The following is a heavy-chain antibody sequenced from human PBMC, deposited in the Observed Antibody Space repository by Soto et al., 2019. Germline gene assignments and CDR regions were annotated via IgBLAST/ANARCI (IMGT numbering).Heavy chain of an antibody. J-gene: IGHJ6*02. Sequence: QPGGSLRLSCAASGFTFDDYAMHWVRQAPGKGLEWVSGISWNSGSIGYADSVKGRFTISRDNAKNSLYLQMNSLRAEDTALYYCAKDIGAARPYYYYGMDVWGQGTTVTVSS. D-gene: IGHD6-6*01. CDR3: AKDIGAARPYYYYGMDV. CDR2: ISWNSGSI. V-gene: IGHV3-9*01. CDR1: GFTFDDYA.